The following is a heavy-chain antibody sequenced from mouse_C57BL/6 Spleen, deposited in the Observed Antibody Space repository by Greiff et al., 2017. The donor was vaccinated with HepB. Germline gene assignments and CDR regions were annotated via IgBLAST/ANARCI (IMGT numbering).Heavy chain of an antibody. CDR1: GFTFSDYG. CDR3: ERGRELYYAMDY. V-gene: IGHV5-17*01. Sequence: DVMLVESGGGLVKPGGSLKLSCAASGFTFSDYGMHWVRQAPEKGLEWVAYISSGSSTIYYADTVKGRFTISRDNAKNTLFLQMTSLRSEDTAMYYGERGRELYYAMDYWGQGTSVTVSS. J-gene: IGHJ4*01. CDR2: ISSGSSTI.